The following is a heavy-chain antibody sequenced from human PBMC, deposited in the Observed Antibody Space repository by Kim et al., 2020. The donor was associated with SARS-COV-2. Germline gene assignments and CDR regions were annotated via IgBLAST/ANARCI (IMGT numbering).Heavy chain of an antibody. V-gene: IGHV3-23*01. CDR2: ISGSSGST. CDR1: GFTFSSYA. D-gene: IGHD3-10*01. Sequence: GGSLRLSCAGSGFTFSSYAMSWVRQAPGKGLEWVSAISGSSGSTYYADSMKGRFTISRVNSKNTLYLQMNSLSAEDTAVYYCAKLLWFGELLYSDYWGQGTLVTVSS. CDR3: AKLLWFGELLYSDY. J-gene: IGHJ4*02.